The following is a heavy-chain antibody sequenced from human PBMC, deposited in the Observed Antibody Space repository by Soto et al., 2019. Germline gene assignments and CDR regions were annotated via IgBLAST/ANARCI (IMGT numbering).Heavy chain of an antibody. J-gene: IGHJ4*02. Sequence: SLRLSCAASGFTFSSYEMNWVRQAPGKGLEWGSYISSSGSTIYYADSVKGRFTISRDNAKNSLYLQMNSLRAEDTAVSYCARDLGASSGYYPPSFDYWGQGTLVTVS. CDR2: ISSSGSTI. CDR1: GFTFSSYE. CDR3: ARDLGASSGYYPPSFDY. V-gene: IGHV3-48*03. D-gene: IGHD3-22*01.